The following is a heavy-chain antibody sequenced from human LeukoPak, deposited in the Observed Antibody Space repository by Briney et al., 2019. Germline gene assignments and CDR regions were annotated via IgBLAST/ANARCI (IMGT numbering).Heavy chain of an antibody. D-gene: IGHD2-21*01. V-gene: IGHV3-48*01. CDR2: ISSSSSTI. J-gene: IGHJ5*02. CDR1: GFTFSSYS. Sequence: GGSLRLSCAASGFTFSSYSMNWVRQAPGKGLEWVSYISSSSSTIYYADSVKGRITISRDNARNSLYLQMNSLRAEDTAVYYCARGTAYCGGDCYRGYTWFDPWGQGTLVTVSS. CDR3: ARGTAYCGGDCYRGYTWFDP.